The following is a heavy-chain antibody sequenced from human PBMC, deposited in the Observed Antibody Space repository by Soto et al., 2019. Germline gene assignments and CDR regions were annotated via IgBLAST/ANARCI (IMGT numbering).Heavy chain of an antibody. D-gene: IGHD2-15*01. CDR1: GFTFSGHW. CDR2: IRQDGSDT. V-gene: IGHV3-7*01. Sequence: EVQLVESGGGLVQPGGSLSLSCTVSGFTFSGHWMSWVRQAPGKGLEWVANIRQDGSDTYYVDSVRGRFTISRDNARNSLYLQMSYLRAEDTAIYYCARHSYCSGGDCYWYYFDYWGQGTLVTVSS. J-gene: IGHJ4*02. CDR3: ARHSYCSGGDCYWYYFDY.